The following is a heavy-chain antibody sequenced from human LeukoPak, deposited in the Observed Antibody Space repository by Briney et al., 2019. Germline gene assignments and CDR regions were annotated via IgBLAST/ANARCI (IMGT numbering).Heavy chain of an antibody. D-gene: IGHD2-15*01. J-gene: IGHJ5*02. V-gene: IGHV3-33*03. CDR1: GFSFSSYN. CDR3: ASDSWGPES. Sequence: GNSLRLSCAASGFSFSSYNMHWIRRAPGKGLEWVAFIWSDGSSQNYADSVKGRFTISRDNSKNTLYLQISTLRVEDTAVYYWASDSWGPESWGQGTLVTVSS. CDR2: IWSDGSSQ.